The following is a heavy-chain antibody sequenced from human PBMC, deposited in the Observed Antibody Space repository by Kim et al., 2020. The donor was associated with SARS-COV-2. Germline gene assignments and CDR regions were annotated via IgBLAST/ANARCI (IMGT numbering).Heavy chain of an antibody. Sequence: GGSLRLSCAASGFTFSSYGMHWVRQAPGKGLEWVAVVYFDGSKKYYADSVKGRFTISRDNSKNTLYLQMTSLRAEDTAVYYCAGYYYGMDVWGQGTTVT. CDR2: VYFDGSKK. CDR3: AGYYYGMDV. J-gene: IGHJ6*02. CDR1: GFTFSSYG. V-gene: IGHV3-33*01.